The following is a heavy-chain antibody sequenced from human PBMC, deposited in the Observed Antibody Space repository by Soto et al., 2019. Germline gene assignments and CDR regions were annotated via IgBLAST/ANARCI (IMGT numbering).Heavy chain of an antibody. V-gene: IGHV1-46*01. CDR3: AREKVGATTGRSFDS. CDR2: INPSGGSA. CDR1: GYTFTNYY. Sequence: QVQLVQSGAEVKKPGASVKVFCRTSGYTFTNYYMHWVRQAPGQGLEWMGIINPSGGSASYAQKFQGRVTMTRDTSTSTVYMELSSLRSDDTAVFYCAREKVGATTGRSFDSWGLGTLITVS. D-gene: IGHD1-26*01. J-gene: IGHJ4*02.